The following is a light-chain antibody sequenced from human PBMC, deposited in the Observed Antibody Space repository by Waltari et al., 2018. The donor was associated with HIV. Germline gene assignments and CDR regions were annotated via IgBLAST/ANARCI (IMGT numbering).Light chain of an antibody. V-gene: IGKV1-27*01. J-gene: IGKJ1*01. CDR2: KAS. Sequence: DIQMTQSPSSLSASVGDRVTIPCRASQGIITSLAWYQPNVGGAPKLLLYKASTLHPGVPSRFSGGGSGTDFTLTITNLQPEDASTYYCQAYKSAPLVFGPGTKVQIK. CDR1: QGIITS. CDR3: QAYKSAPLV.